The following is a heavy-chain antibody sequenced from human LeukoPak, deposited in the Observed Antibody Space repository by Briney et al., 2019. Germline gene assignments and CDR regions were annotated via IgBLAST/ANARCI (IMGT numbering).Heavy chain of an antibody. CDR1: GGSISSSGYY. D-gene: IGHD2-2*01. J-gene: IGHJ4*02. CDR2: ISYSGTT. CDR3: AGRGAPTSPGHY. V-gene: IGHV4-39*01. Sequence: SETLSLTCTVSGGSISSSGYYWNWVRQPPGKGLEWIGSISYSGTTYYKPALKSRVSISADTSQNQFSLKLNSVTAADTAVYYCAGRGAPTSPGHYWGQGTLVTVSS.